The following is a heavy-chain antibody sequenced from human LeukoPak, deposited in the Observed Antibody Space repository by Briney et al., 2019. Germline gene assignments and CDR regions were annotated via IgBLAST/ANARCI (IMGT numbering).Heavy chain of an antibody. D-gene: IGHD6-19*01. Sequence: PSETLSLTCAVYGGSFSGYYWSWIRQPPGKGLEWIGEINHSGSTNYNPSLKSRVTISVDTSKNQFSLKLSSVTAADTAVYYCASNASGWSKRLKSFDYWGQGTLVTVSS. J-gene: IGHJ4*02. CDR3: ASNASGWSKRLKSFDY. CDR1: GGSFSGYY. CDR2: INHSGST. V-gene: IGHV4-34*01.